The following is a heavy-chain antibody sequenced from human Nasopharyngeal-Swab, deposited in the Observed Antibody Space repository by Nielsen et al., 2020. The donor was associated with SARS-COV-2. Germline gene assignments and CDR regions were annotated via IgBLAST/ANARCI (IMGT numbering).Heavy chain of an antibody. J-gene: IGHJ4*02. D-gene: IGHD3-9*01. CDR3: ARLDYDILTGYGDLYYFDY. V-gene: IGHV4-39*01. Sequence: RQAPGKGREWIGSIYYSGSTYYNPSLKSRVTISVDTSKNQFSLKLSSVTAADTAVYYCARLDYDILTGYGDLYYFDYWGQGTLVTVSS. CDR2: IYYSGST.